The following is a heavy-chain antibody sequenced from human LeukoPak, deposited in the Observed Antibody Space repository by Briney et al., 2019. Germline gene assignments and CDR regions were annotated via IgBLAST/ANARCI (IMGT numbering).Heavy chain of an antibody. CDR1: GGSISSSSYY. V-gene: IGHV4-39*01. D-gene: IGHD2-15*01. Sequence: SETLSLTCTVSGGSISSSSYYWGWIRQPPGKGLEWIGSIYYSGSTYYNPSLKSRVTISVDTSKNQFSLKLSSVTAADTAVYYCARHRWELREHNWFDPWGQGTLVTVSS. CDR2: IYYSGST. J-gene: IGHJ5*02. CDR3: ARHRWELREHNWFDP.